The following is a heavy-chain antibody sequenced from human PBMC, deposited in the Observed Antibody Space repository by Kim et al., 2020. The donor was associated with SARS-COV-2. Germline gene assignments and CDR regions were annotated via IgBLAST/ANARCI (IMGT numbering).Heavy chain of an antibody. CDR3: AREYGFRWFDP. CDR2: T. Sequence: TYSSRSLKSRVTISVDRSKNQFSLKLSSVTAADTAVYYCAREYGFRWFDPWGQGTLVTVSS. V-gene: IGHV4-30-2*01. D-gene: IGHD4-17*01. J-gene: IGHJ5*02.